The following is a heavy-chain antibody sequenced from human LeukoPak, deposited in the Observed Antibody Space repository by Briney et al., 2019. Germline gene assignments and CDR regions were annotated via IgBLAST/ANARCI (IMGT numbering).Heavy chain of an antibody. CDR1: GFTFSDHY. Sequence: PGGSLRLSCAASGFTFSDHYMGWVRQAPGKGLEWVGRTRNKANSYTTEYAASVKGRFTISRDDSKNSLYLQMNSLKTEDTAVYYCARSSKQPDNFDYWGQGTLVTVSS. J-gene: IGHJ4*02. CDR3: ARSSKQPDNFDY. CDR2: TRNKANSYTT. D-gene: IGHD6-13*01. V-gene: IGHV3-72*01.